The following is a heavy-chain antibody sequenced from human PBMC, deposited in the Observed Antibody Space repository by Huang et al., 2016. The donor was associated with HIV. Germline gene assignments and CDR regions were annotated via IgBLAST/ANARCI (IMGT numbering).Heavy chain of an antibody. Sequence: QVQLVESGGGVVRPGRSLRLSCAASRFPFSKLAMHWVRQAPGKGLEWVAVKSYDGSSKHDADSVTGRLTIARDNSNNTLYLQMNSLTVEDTAVYYCTKGHYYDTNGYVAFDIWGQGTMVTVSS. D-gene: IGHD3-22*01. CDR2: KSYDGSSK. CDR3: TKGHYYDTNGYVAFDI. V-gene: IGHV3-30*18. CDR1: RFPFSKLA. J-gene: IGHJ3*02.